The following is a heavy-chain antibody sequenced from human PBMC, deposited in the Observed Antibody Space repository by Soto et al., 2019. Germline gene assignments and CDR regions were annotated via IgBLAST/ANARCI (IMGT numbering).Heavy chain of an antibody. CDR1: GYTFTSYY. CDR2: INPSGGST. Sequence: ASVKVSCKASGYTFTSYYMHWVRQAPGQGLEWMGIINPSGGSTSYAQKFQGRVTMTRDTSTSTVYMELSSLRSEDTAEYYCARLYSGYDYFRGPFDYWGQGTLVTVSS. CDR3: ARLYSGYDYFRGPFDY. J-gene: IGHJ4*02. D-gene: IGHD5-12*01. V-gene: IGHV1-46*03.